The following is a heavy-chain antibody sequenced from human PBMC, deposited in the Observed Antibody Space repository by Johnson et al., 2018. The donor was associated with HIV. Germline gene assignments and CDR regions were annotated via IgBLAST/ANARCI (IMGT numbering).Heavy chain of an antibody. V-gene: IGHV3-30*03. CDR3: AREPGIAVAGTDAFDI. CDR1: GFTFSSYG. Sequence: QVQLVESGGGVVQPGRSLRLSCAASGFTFSSYGIHWVRQVPGKGLEWVAVISYDVSNKYYADSVKGRFTISRDNSKNTLYLQMNSLSAEDTAVYYCAREPGIAVAGTDAFDIWGQGTMVTVSS. CDR2: ISYDVSNK. J-gene: IGHJ3*02. D-gene: IGHD6-19*01.